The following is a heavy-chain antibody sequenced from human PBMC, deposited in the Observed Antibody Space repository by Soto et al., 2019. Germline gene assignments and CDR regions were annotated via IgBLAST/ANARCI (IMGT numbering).Heavy chain of an antibody. V-gene: IGHV3-74*01. D-gene: IGHD3-10*01. CDR1: GFSFSSYW. J-gene: IGHJ4*02. CDR2: VSPDGGGT. Sequence: EVPLVESGGGLVQPGGSLRLSCEASGFSFSSYWMLWVRQDPGKGLLWVARVSPDGGGTSYADSVKGRFTIFRDTAKNTVYLQMNGLRVEDTAVYFCARGRWDLLPADWGQGTLVTVSS. CDR3: ARGRWDLLPAD.